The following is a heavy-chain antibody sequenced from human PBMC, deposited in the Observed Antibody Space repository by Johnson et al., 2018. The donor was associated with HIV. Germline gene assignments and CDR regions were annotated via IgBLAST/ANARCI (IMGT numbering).Heavy chain of an antibody. V-gene: IGHV3-30-3*01. Sequence: QVQLVESGGGVVQPGRSLRLSCAASGFTLSSYAMHWVRQAPGKGLEWVALISYDGSNKYYADSVKGRFTLSRDNSKNTLYLQMNSLRAEDTAVYYCARVGDCGSAYDAFDIWGQGTMVTVSS. CDR3: ARVGDCGSAYDAFDI. CDR1: GFTLSSYA. CDR2: ISYDGSNK. J-gene: IGHJ3*02. D-gene: IGHD5-12*01.